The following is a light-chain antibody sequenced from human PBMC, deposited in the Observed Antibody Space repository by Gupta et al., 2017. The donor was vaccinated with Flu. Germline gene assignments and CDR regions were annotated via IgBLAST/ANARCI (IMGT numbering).Light chain of an antibody. CDR3: YSTDSSGNHGI. J-gene: IGLJ2*01. CDR2: EDS. CDR1: ALSKKY. Sequence: SYELTQPPSVSVSPGQTARITCSGDALSKKYAYWYQQKSGQAPVLVIYEDSKRPSGIPERFSGSSSGTMATLTISGAQVGDETGYYCYSTDSSGNHGIFGGGTKLTVL. V-gene: IGLV3-10*01.